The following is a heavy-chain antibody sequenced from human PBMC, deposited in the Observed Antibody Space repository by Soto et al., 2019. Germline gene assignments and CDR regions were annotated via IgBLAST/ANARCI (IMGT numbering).Heavy chain of an antibody. D-gene: IGHD2-2*01. J-gene: IGHJ3*02. Sequence: ELQLVQSGAEVKKPGESLRISCKGSGYTFTTYWIGWVRQMPGKGLEWMGIIYPGDSDTRYSPSFQGQVTISVDKSITTGYLQWSSLKASDTAMYYCARPGRVHALDTFDNWGQGTMVTVST. CDR2: IYPGDSDT. CDR3: ARPGRVHALDTFDN. CDR1: GYTFTTYW. V-gene: IGHV5-51*01.